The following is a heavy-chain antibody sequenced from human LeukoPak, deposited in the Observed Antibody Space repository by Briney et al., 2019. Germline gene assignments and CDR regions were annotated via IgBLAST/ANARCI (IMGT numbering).Heavy chain of an antibody. CDR2: IYYSGST. Sequence: SETLSLTCTVSGGSISSSSYYWGWIRQPPGKGLEWIGSIYYSGSTYYNPSLKSRVTISVDTSKNQFSLKLSSVTAADTAVYYCATVKRSTYYDFWSGFNVAFDIWGQGTMVTVSS. V-gene: IGHV4-39*01. CDR3: ATVKRSTYYDFWSGFNVAFDI. J-gene: IGHJ3*02. D-gene: IGHD3-3*01. CDR1: GGSISSSSYY.